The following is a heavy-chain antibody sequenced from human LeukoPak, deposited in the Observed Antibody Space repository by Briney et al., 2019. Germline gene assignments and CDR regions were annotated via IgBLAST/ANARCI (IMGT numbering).Heavy chain of an antibody. CDR2: IYYSGST. V-gene: IGHV4-59*08. Sequence: PSETLSLTCTVSGGSISSYYWSWIRQPPGKGLEWIGYIYYSGSTNYNPSLKSRVTISVDTSKNQFSLKLSSVTAADTALYYCAKAQFKGTYYYYDSSGYYDYWGQGTLVTVSS. J-gene: IGHJ4*02. CDR3: AKAQFKGTYYYYDSSGYYDY. CDR1: GGSISSYY. D-gene: IGHD3-22*01.